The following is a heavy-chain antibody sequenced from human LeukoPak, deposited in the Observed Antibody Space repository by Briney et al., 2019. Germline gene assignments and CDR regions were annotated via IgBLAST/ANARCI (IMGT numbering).Heavy chain of an antibody. V-gene: IGHV4-39*01. CDR1: GGSISSSSYY. J-gene: IGHJ4*02. CDR3: ARLRTWGGGGLDY. Sequence: SETLSLTCTVSGGSISSSSYYWGWIRQPPGKGLEWIGSIYYSGSTYYNPSLKSRVTISVDTSKNQFSLKLRSVTAADTAVYYCARLRTWGGGGLDYWGQGTLVTVSS. CDR2: IYYSGST. D-gene: IGHD7-27*01.